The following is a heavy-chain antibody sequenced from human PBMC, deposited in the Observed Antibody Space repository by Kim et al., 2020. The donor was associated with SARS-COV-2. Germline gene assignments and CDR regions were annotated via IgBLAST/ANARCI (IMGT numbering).Heavy chain of an antibody. CDR2: IYPGDSDT. J-gene: IGHJ6*02. D-gene: IGHD2-8*01. Sequence: GESLKISCKGSGYRFTSYWIGWVRQMPGKGLEWMGIIYPGDSDTRYSPSFQGQVTISADKSISTAYLQWSSLKASDTAMYYCARLRRGGYCTNGVCPGGKHYYYYGMDVWGQGTTVTVSS. CDR3: ARLRRGGYCTNGVCPGGKHYYYYGMDV. V-gene: IGHV5-51*01. CDR1: GYRFTSYW.